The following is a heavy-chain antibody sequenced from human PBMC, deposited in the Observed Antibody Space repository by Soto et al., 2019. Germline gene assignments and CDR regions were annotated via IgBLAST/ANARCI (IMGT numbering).Heavy chain of an antibody. D-gene: IGHD1-26*01. V-gene: IGHV1-2*02. CDR1: GYTFTGHY. CDR3: GRGRSGQIVVLY. CDR2: IGPESGAT. Sequence: ASVKISCKTSGYTFTGHYIHWVRQAPEQGPEWMGEIGPESGATRYAQKFRGRVTMTRDTSITTVYMELNNLSPDDTAVYYCGRGRSGQIVVLYWGQGTQVTVS. J-gene: IGHJ4*02.